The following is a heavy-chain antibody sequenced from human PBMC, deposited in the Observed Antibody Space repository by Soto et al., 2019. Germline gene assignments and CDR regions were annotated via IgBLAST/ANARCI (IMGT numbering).Heavy chain of an antibody. CDR3: AKDSPVRGGFNYLDY. J-gene: IGHJ4*02. D-gene: IGHD2-15*01. CDR1: GFTFSSYA. V-gene: IGHV3-23*01. Sequence: RVLRLSCAASGFTFSSYAMSWVRQAPGKGLEWVSAISGSGGSTYHADSVKGRFTISRDNSKNTLYLQMNSLRAADTAVYYRAKDSPVRGGFNYLDYWGKGTLVPVSS. CDR2: ISGSGGST.